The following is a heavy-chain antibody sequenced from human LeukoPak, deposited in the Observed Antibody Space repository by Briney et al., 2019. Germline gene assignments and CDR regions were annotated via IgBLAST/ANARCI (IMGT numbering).Heavy chain of an antibody. Sequence: SETLSLTCTVSGGSISSYDWSWIRQPPGKGLEWIGYIYYSGSTNYNPSLKSRVTMSLDTSRNQFSLKLSSVPAADTAVYYCAREYHYYDTRGYYYFDYWGQGTLVTVSS. D-gene: IGHD3-22*01. CDR3: AREYHYYDTRGYYYFDY. CDR2: IYYSGST. CDR1: GGSISSYD. V-gene: IGHV4-59*01. J-gene: IGHJ4*02.